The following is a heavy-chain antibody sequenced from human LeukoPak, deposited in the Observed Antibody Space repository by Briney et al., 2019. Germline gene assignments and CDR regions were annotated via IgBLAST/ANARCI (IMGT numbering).Heavy chain of an antibody. Sequence: KPSETLSLTCTVSGGSISSYYWRWIRQPPGKGLEWIGYIYYSGSTNYNPSLKSRVTISVDTSKNQFSLKLSSVTAADTAVYYCARAAVTTYYYYGMDVWGQGTTVTVSS. J-gene: IGHJ6*02. V-gene: IGHV4-59*01. CDR1: GGSISSYY. CDR2: IYYSGST. CDR3: ARAAVTTYYYYGMDV. D-gene: IGHD4-11*01.